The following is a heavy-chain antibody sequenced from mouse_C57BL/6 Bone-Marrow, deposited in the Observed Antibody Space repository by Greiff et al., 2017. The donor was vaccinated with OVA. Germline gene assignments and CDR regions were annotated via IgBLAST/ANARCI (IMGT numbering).Heavy chain of an antibody. CDR3: TNHWDFYY. V-gene: IGHV1-15*01. CDR1: GYTFTDYE. D-gene: IGHD4-1*01. Sequence: VKLVESGAELVRPGASVTLSCKASGYTFTDYEMHWVKQTPVHGLEWIGAIDPETGGTAYNQKFKGKAILTADKSSSTAYMELRSLTSEDSAVYYCTNHWDFYYWGQGTTLTVSS. J-gene: IGHJ2*01. CDR2: IDPETGGT.